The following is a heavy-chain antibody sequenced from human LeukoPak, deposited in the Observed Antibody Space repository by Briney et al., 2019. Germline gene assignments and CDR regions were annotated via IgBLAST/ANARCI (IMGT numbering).Heavy chain of an antibody. J-gene: IGHJ4*02. V-gene: IGHV3-48*04. D-gene: IGHD4-17*01. Sequence: PGGSLRLSCAGSGFIFRSHGMIWVRQAPGRGLEWVSYISPGGNTIYYADSMKGRFTVSRDDAKNSLSLHMNSLRAEDTGVYYCARVRGPTVTTMYFDYWGQGTLVTVSS. CDR3: ARVRGPTVTTMYFDY. CDR2: ISPGGNTI. CDR1: GFIFRSHG.